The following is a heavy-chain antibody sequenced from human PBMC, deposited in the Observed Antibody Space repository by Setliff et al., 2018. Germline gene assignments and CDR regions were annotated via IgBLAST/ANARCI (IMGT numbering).Heavy chain of an antibody. CDR3: ARGGERYYSAS. D-gene: IGHD1-20*01. J-gene: IGHJ4*02. V-gene: IGHV4-38-2*01. CDR2: IYHDGPS. Sequence: PSETLSLTCAVSGSAISSGHYWGWIRQPPGKGGLEWIGYIYHDGPSVHYNPSLKSRVTMSVDKSKNQFSLKLSSVTAADTAVYYCARGGERYYSASWGQGTLVTVSS. CDR1: GSAISSGHY.